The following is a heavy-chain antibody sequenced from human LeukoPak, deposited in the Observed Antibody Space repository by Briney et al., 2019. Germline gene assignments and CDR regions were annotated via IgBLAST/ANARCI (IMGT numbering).Heavy chain of an antibody. V-gene: IGHV3-7*01. CDR3: ARDALVRATRYYFDS. CDR1: GFTFSNYW. J-gene: IGHJ4*02. CDR2: IKQDGSQK. Sequence: GGSLRLSCAASGFTFSNYWVTRVRQAPGKGLEWVANIKQDGSQKYYVDSVKGRFTISRDNAKNSLYLQMNGLRAEDTAVYYCARDALVRATRYYFDSWGQGTLVTVSS. D-gene: IGHD1-26*01.